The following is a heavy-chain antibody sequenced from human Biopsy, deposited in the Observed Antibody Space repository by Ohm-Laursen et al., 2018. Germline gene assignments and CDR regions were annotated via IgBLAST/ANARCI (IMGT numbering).Heavy chain of an antibody. CDR1: EFTFSGYS. CDR2: INVYSNKK. CDR3: ARSPGRDRMDV. V-gene: IGHV3-48*04. J-gene: IGHJ6*02. Sequence: LSLTCAASEFTFSGYSMNWVRQAPGRGLEWVSYINVYSNKKYYADSVKGRFIVSRDNDKNSLYLQMNSLRAEDTAVYHCARSPGRDRMDVWGQGTTVIVSS. D-gene: IGHD1-14*01.